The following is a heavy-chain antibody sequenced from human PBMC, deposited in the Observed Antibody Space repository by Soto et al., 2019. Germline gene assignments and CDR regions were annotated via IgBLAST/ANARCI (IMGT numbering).Heavy chain of an antibody. V-gene: IGHV1-18*01. D-gene: IGHD2-2*01. CDR2: ISAYNGNT. J-gene: IGHJ6*02. CDR3: ARGDCSSTSCYAGV. CDR1: GYTFTSYG. Sequence: ASVKVSCKASGYTFTSYGISWVRQAPGQGLEWVGWISAYNGNTNYAQKLQGRVTMTTDTSTSTAYMELSSLRSEDTAVYYCARGDCSSTSCYAGVWGQGTTVTVSS.